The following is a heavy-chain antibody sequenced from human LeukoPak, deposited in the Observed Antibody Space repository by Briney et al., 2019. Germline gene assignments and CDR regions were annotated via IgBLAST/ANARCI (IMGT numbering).Heavy chain of an antibody. V-gene: IGHV1-2*02. Sequence: ASVKVSCKASGYTFTGYYLHWVRQAPGQGLEWMGWINPNSGGTNYAQKFQGRVTMTRDTSISTAYMELSRLRSDDTAVYYCARDLRYPFGGFDPWGQGTLVTVSS. J-gene: IGHJ5*02. CDR3: ARDLRYPFGGFDP. CDR2: INPNSGGT. CDR1: GYTFTGYY. D-gene: IGHD3-9*01.